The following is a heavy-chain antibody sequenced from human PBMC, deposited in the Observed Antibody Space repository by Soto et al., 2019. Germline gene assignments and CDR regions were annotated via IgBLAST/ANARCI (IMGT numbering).Heavy chain of an antibody. Sequence: QVQLVESGGGLVKPGGSLRLSCEASGFTFSDYYMSWIRQAPGKGLEWVSYISSSGSTIYYADSVKGRFTFSRDNAKTSLYLQMNSLRAEDTAVYYCAREETAYYYDSSGYYPDYWGQGTLVTVSS. V-gene: IGHV3-11*01. D-gene: IGHD3-22*01. CDR3: AREETAYYYDSSGYYPDY. J-gene: IGHJ4*02. CDR2: ISSSGSTI. CDR1: GFTFSDYY.